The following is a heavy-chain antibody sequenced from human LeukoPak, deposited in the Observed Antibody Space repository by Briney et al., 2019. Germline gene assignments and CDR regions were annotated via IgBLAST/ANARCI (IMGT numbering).Heavy chain of an antibody. D-gene: IGHD2-2*01. CDR1: GGSISSGGYS. Sequence: PSQTLSLTCAVSGGSISSGGYSWSWIRQPPGKGLEWIGYIYHSGSTYYNPSLKSRVTISVDRSKNQFSLKLSSVTAADTAVYYCARAPLRHCSSNSCSCFDYWGQGTLVTVSS. CDR2: IYHSGST. V-gene: IGHV4-30-2*01. J-gene: IGHJ4*02. CDR3: ARAPLRHCSSNSCSCFDY.